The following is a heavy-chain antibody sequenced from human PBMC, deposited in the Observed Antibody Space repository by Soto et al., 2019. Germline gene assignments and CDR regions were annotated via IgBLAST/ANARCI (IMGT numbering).Heavy chain of an antibody. J-gene: IGHJ6*03. CDR1: GYTFTSYA. CDR3: ARGGKAARPDYYYYMDV. Sequence: ASVKVSCKASGYTFTSYAMHWVRQAPGQRLEWMGWINTGNGNTKYSQEFQGRLTITRDTSASTAYMELSSLRSEDTAVYYCARGGKAARPDYYYYMDVWGKGTKVTVSS. V-gene: IGHV1-3*04. CDR2: INTGNGNT. D-gene: IGHD6-6*01.